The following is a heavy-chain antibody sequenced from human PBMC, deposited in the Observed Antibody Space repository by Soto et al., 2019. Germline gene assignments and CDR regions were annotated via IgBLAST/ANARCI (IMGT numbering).Heavy chain of an antibody. CDR3: ARDRGGGSYLGGWFDP. D-gene: IGHD1-26*01. Sequence: QVQLVQSGAEVKKPGASVKVSCKASGYTFTGYYMHWVRQAPGQGLEWMGWINPNSGGTNYAQKFQGWVTMTRDTSISTAYMELGRLRSDDTAVYYCARDRGGGSYLGGWFDPWGQGTLVTVSS. CDR2: INPNSGGT. CDR1: GYTFTGYY. J-gene: IGHJ5*02. V-gene: IGHV1-2*04.